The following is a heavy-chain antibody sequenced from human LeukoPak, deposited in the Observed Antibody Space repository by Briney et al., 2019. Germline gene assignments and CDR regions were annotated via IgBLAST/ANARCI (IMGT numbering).Heavy chain of an antibody. CDR1: GGSFSGYY. CDR2: MYHSGST. J-gene: IGHJ4*02. CDR3: ATRGRGYSGYGRLYYFDY. V-gene: IGHV4-34*01. D-gene: IGHD5-12*01. Sequence: SETLSLTCAVYGGSFSGYYWSWIRQPPGKGLEWIGEMYHSGSTNYNPSLKSRVTISVDTSKNQFSLKLSSVTAADTAVYYCATRGRGYSGYGRLYYFDYWGQGTLVTVSS.